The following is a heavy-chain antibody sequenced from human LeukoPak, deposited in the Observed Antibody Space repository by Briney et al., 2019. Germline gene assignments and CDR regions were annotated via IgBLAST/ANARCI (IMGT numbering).Heavy chain of an antibody. D-gene: IGHD4-11*01. V-gene: IGHV3-11*06. Sequence: GGSLRLSCVASGFTFSDDYMSWIRQAPGKGVEWVSYVSSSSTYTNNADSVKGRLTISRDNAKNSLYLQMNSLRAEDTAVYYCARYPPTANGFDYWGQGTLVTVSS. J-gene: IGHJ4*02. CDR1: GFTFSDDY. CDR3: ARYPPTANGFDY. CDR2: VSSSSTYT.